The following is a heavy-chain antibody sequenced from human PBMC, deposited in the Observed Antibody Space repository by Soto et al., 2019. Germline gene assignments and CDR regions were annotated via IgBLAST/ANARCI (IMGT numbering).Heavy chain of an antibody. CDR2: IYYNGNT. CDR3: ARDSWDGSRSYYYYGMDV. D-gene: IGHD1-26*01. V-gene: IGHV4-31*03. J-gene: IGHJ6*02. Sequence: SETLSLTCTVSGGSISSGDYYWSWIRQLPGKDLEWIAYIYYNGNTYYAPSLKSRATISLDTSRNQFFLNLNSVTAADTAVYYCARDSWDGSRSYYYYGMDVWGQGTTVTVSS. CDR1: GGSISSGDYY.